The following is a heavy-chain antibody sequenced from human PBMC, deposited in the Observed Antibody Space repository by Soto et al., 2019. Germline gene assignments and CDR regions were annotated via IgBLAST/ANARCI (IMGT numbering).Heavy chain of an antibody. CDR2: INHSGST. CDR3: ARGGEGIQALYYYYGMDV. V-gene: IGHV4-34*01. Sequence: SETLSLTCAVYGGSFSGYYWSWIRQPPGKGLEWIGEINHSGSTNYNPSLKSRVTISVDTSKNQFSLKLSSVTAADTAVYYCARGGEGIQALYYYYGMDVWGQGTTVTVSS. J-gene: IGHJ6*02. D-gene: IGHD3-10*01. CDR1: GGSFSGYY.